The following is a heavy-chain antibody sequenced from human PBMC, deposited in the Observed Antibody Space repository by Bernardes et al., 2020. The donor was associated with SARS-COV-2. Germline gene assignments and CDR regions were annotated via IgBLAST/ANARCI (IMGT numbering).Heavy chain of an antibody. CDR3: ARQHHMDV. Sequence: GGSLRPSCAASGFTFSSYSLNWVRQAPGKGLEWLSYISSTSGTIYYAHSVKGRFTISRDNAKNSLYLQINSLRDEDTAVYYCARQHHMDVWGQGTTVTVSS. CDR2: ISSTSGTI. CDR1: GFTFSSYS. V-gene: IGHV3-48*02. J-gene: IGHJ6*02.